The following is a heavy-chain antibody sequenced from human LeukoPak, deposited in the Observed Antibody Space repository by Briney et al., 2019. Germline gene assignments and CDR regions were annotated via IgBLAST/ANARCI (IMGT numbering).Heavy chain of an antibody. V-gene: IGHV1-8*01. J-gene: IGHJ3*02. D-gene: IGHD6-13*01. CDR3: AAGKVAAGTFAFDI. CDR2: MNPNSGNT. CDR1: GYIFTSYE. Sequence: ASVNVSCKGSGYIFTSYEINWVRQAPGQGLEWMGWMNPNSGNTAYEQKFQGRVSMTRNTSINTAYMELSSLRSEDTAMYYCAAGKVAAGTFAFDIWGQGTMVTVSS.